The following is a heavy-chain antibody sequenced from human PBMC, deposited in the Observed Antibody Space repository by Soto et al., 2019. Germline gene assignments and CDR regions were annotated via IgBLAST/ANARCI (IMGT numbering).Heavy chain of an antibody. Sequence: ELKLLEIGGDLVQPGGSLRLSCAASDFTFSTYAMSWVRQAPGKGLEWVSSISSTTNYIYYGDSMKGRFTISRDNGKNSLYLEIHSLRAEDTAVYYCARESEDLTSNFDYWGQGTLVTVSS. CDR3: ARESEDLTSNFDY. CDR2: ISSTTNYI. V-gene: IGHV3-21*06. CDR1: DFTFSTYA. J-gene: IGHJ4*02.